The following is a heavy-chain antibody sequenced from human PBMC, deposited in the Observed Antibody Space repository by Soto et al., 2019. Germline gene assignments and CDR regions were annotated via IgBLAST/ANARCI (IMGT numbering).Heavy chain of an antibody. V-gene: IGHV1-69*01. CDR3: ARDDGGEGDQAEYFQH. Sequence: QVQLVQSGAEVKKPGSSVKVSCKASGGTFSSYAISWVRQAPGQGLEWMGGIIPIFGTANYAQKFQGRVTITADESSSTAYMELSSLRSEDTAVYYCARDDGGEGDQAEYFQHRGQGTLVTVSS. D-gene: IGHD3-10*01. CDR2: IIPIFGTA. CDR1: GGTFSSYA. J-gene: IGHJ1*01.